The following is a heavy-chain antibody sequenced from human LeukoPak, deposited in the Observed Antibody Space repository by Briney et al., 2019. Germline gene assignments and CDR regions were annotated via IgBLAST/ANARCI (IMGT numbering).Heavy chain of an antibody. J-gene: IGHJ4*02. CDR1: GFTFSSYA. CDR2: ISGSGGST. Sequence: GGSLRLSCAASGFTFSSYAMSWVRQAPGKGLEWVSAISGSGGSTYYADSVKGRFTISRDNAKNSLYLQMNSLRAEDTAIYYCARDRWSTSTYDYWGQGTLVTVSS. V-gene: IGHV3-23*01. CDR3: ARDRWSTSTYDY. D-gene: IGHD2-2*01.